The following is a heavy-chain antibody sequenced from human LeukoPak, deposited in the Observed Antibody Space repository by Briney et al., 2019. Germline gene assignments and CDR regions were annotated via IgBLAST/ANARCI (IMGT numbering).Heavy chain of an antibody. J-gene: IGHJ6*02. V-gene: IGHV4-59*01. CDR1: GGSISTYY. CDR2: IYYTGTT. CDR3: AREDPQTTVPEGMDV. Sequence: SETLSLTCSVSGGSISTYYWSWIRQLPGKGLEWIGYIYYTGTTNYNPSLRSRVTISVDTSRNQFSLRLSSVTAADTAVYYCAREDPQTTVPEGMDVWGHGTTVIVPS. D-gene: IGHD4-17*01.